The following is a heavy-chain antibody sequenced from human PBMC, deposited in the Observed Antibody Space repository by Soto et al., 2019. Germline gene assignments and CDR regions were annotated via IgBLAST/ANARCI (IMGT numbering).Heavy chain of an antibody. D-gene: IGHD4-4*01. V-gene: IGHV4-39*01. J-gene: IGHJ6*02. CDR3: ARSTVTTTRYYYGMDV. CDR2: IYYSGST. Sequence: SETLSLTCTVSGGSISSSSYYWGWIRQPPGKGLEWIGSIYYSGSTYYNPSLKSRVTISVDTSKNQFSLKLSSVTAADTAVYYCARSTVTTTRYYYGMDVWGQGTTVTASS. CDR1: GGSISSSSYY.